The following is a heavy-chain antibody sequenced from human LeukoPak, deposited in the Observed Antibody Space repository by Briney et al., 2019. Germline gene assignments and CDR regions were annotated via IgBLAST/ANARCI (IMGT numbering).Heavy chain of an antibody. J-gene: IGHJ4*02. CDR1: GFTFSSYA. CDR3: ARGLVGASQLFDY. Sequence: PGGSLRLSCAASGFTFSSYAMSWVRQAPGKGLEWVSTISGSGSSTYHADSVKGRFTISRDNSKNTLYLQVNSLRAEDTAVYYCARGLVGASQLFDYWGQGTLVTVSS. CDR2: ISGSGSST. V-gene: IGHV3-23*01. D-gene: IGHD1-26*01.